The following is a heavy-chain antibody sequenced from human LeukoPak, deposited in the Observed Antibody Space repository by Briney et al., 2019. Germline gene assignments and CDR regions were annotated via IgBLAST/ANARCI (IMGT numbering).Heavy chain of an antibody. J-gene: IGHJ3*02. CDR3: ARDQSHQLLDAFDI. Sequence: PGGSLRLSCAASGFTFSGYWMSWVRQAPGRGLEWVASIKDDGSEKYYMDSVKGRLTISRDNAKNSMSLQMNSLRAEDTAVYYCARDQSHQLLDAFDIWGQGTMVTVSS. D-gene: IGHD2-2*01. V-gene: IGHV3-7*01. CDR1: GFTFSGYW. CDR2: IKDDGSEK.